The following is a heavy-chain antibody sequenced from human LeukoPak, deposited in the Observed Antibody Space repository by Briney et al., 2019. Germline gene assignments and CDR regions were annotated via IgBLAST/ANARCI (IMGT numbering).Heavy chain of an antibody. CDR1: GGSITEYY. CDR3: AKYGLYSFDS. CDR2: IHISGST. D-gene: IGHD4-17*01. Sequence: SETLSLTCTVSGGSITEYYWSWIRHPRGKGLQWIGYIHISGSTNSNPSLKSRVTMSVDTSKNQSFLKLASVTAADTAVYYCAKYGLYSFDSWGQGTPVTVSS. J-gene: IGHJ4*02. V-gene: IGHV4-59*01.